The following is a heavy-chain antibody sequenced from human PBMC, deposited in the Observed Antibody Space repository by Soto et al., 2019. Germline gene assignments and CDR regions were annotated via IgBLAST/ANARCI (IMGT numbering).Heavy chain of an antibody. CDR2: IIPIFGTS. CDR3: ARGYCTGDSCRFDK. Sequence: QVQLVQSGAEVKKPGSAVKVSCKASGGTLSGYVIIWVRQAPGQGLEWMGGIIPIFGTSNFAQKFQGRVTITADESTTTVNMELSSLRSKDTALYYCARGYCTGDSCRFDKWGQGTLVTVSS. CDR1: GGTLSGYV. J-gene: IGHJ4*02. D-gene: IGHD2-8*02. V-gene: IGHV1-69*01.